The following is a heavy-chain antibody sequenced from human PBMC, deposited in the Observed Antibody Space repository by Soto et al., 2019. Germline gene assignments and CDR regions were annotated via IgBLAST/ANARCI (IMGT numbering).Heavy chain of an antibody. CDR1: GGSISSGDYY. D-gene: IGHD3-3*01. Sequence: QVQLQESGPGLVKPSQTLSLTCTVSGGSISSGDYYWSWIRQHPGKGLEWIGYLYYSGSTYYNPSLQSRVTISVDTSKNQFSLKLSSVTAADTAVYYCARRWSGSRQRFDPWGQGTLVTVSS. V-gene: IGHV4-31*03. J-gene: IGHJ5*02. CDR3: ARRWSGSRQRFDP. CDR2: LYYSGST.